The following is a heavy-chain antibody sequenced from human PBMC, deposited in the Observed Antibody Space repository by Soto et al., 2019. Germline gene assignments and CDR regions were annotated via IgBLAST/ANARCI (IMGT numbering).Heavy chain of an antibody. V-gene: IGHV4-59*08. CDR2: IYYSGST. J-gene: IGHJ6*03. CDR1: GGSISSYY. CDR3: GRLDGYYHYWDF. Sequence: PSETLSLTCTVSGGSISSYYWTWIRQPPGKGLEWIGYIYYSGSTNYNPSLKSRVTISVATSKTQFSLKLSSVTAADTAVYYCGRLDGYYHYWDFWGKGPTVPVSS. D-gene: IGHD6-13*01.